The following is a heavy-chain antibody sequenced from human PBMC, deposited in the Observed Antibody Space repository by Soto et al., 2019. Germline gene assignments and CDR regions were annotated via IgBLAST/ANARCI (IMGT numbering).Heavy chain of an antibody. J-gene: IGHJ4*01. CDR3: VRGPDRRGCIYFLAY. CDR1: GDMFTYYS. D-gene: IGHD1-26*01. Sequence: ASVKVCCKASGDMFTYYSIQWVRQGPGQGLEWMGIINPNGGTTTYAQNFQGRVTMTRDTSTSTVYMELTSLTSEDTAIYYCVRGPDRRGCIYFLAYRGNRTPVTVSS. V-gene: IGHV1-46*01. CDR2: INPNGGTT.